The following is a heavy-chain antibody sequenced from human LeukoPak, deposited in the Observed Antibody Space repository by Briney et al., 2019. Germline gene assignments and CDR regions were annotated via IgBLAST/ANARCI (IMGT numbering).Heavy chain of an antibody. D-gene: IGHD2-2*01. CDR2: IYYSGST. V-gene: IGHV4-59*01. J-gene: IGHJ4*02. CDR3: ARVKKGLGTSFDY. Sequence: ASETLSLTCTVSSGSISSYYWTWIRQPPGKGLEWIGNIYYSGSTKYNPSLKSRVTLSVDTSKNQFSLKLSSVTAADTAVYYCARVKKGLGTSFDYWGQGTLVTVSS. CDR1: SGSISSYY.